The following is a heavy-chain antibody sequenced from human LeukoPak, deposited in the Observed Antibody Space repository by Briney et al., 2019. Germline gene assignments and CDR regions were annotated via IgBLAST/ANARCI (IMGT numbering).Heavy chain of an antibody. V-gene: IGHV3-48*03. D-gene: IGHD1-14*01. J-gene: IGHJ3*02. Sequence: PGGSLRLSCAASGFTFSSYEMNWVRQAPGKGLEWVSYISSSGSTIYYADSVKGRFTISRDNAKNSLYLQMNSLRAEDTAVYYCARDRDKTGFDAFDIWGQGTMVTVSS. CDR2: ISSSGSTI. CDR3: ARDRDKTGFDAFDI. CDR1: GFTFSSYE.